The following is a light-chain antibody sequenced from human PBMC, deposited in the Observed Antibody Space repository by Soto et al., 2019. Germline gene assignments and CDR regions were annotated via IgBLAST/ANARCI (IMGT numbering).Light chain of an antibody. V-gene: IGLV2-8*01. Sequence: QSALTQPPSASGSPGQSVTISCTGTSSDVGGYNYVSWYQQHPGKAPKLMIYEVSKRPSGVPDRFSGSKSGNTASLTVSGLQTEDEADYYCSSYVGSNNVFGTGTQLTVL. J-gene: IGLJ1*01. CDR1: SSDVGGYNY. CDR2: EVS. CDR3: SSYVGSNNV.